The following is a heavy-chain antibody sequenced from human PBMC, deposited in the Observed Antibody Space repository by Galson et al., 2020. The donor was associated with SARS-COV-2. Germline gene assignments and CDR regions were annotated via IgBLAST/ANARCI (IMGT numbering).Heavy chain of an antibody. Sequence: SQTLSLTCTVSGGSISSYYWSWIRQPPGKGLEWIGYIYYSGSTNYNPSLKSRVTISVDTSKNQFSLRLSSVTAADTAVYYCARWALGSSWYLNSFDPWGQGTLVTVSS. CDR1: GGSISSYY. CDR3: ARWALGSSWYLNSFDP. CDR2: IYYSGST. J-gene: IGHJ5*02. D-gene: IGHD6-13*01. V-gene: IGHV4-59*01.